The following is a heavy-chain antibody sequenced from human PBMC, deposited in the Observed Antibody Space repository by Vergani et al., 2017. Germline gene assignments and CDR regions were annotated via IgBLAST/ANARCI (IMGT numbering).Heavy chain of an antibody. CDR1: GFTFSSYA. Sequence: EVQLLESGGGLVQPGGSLRLSCAASGFTFSSYAMSWVRQAPGKGLEWVSAISGSGGSTYYADSVKGRFTISRDNSKNTLYLQMNSLRAEDTAVYYCAKDAHYYDSSGYPIPDAFDYWGQGTLGTVSS. CDR2: ISGSGGST. CDR3: AKDAHYYDSSGYPIPDAFDY. D-gene: IGHD3-22*01. J-gene: IGHJ4*02. V-gene: IGHV3-23*01.